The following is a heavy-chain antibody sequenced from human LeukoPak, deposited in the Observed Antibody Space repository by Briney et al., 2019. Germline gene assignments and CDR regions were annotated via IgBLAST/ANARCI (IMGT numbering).Heavy chain of an antibody. D-gene: IGHD6-13*01. CDR1: GGSISSYF. CDR2: IYYSGNT. V-gene: IGHV4-59*01. J-gene: IGHJ4*02. Sequence: SETLSLTCTVSGGSISSYFWIWIRQPPGKGLEWIGYIYYSGNTNSNPSLKSRVTISVDTSKNQFSLKLSSVTAADTAVYYCARGRFGSSWSPFDYWGQGTLVTVSS. CDR3: ARGRFGSSWSPFDY.